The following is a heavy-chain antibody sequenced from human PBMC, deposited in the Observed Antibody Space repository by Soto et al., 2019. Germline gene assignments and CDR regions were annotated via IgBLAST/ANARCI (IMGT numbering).Heavy chain of an antibody. D-gene: IGHD3-22*01. CDR2: ISAYNGNT. J-gene: IGHJ4*02. CDR3: ARDLRDSSGYYPYYFDY. V-gene: IGHV1-18*01. CDR1: GYTFTSYG. Sequence: ASVKVSCKASGYTFTSYGISWVRQAPGQGPEWMGWISAYNGNTNYAQKLQGRVTMTTDTSTSTAYMELRSLRSDDTAVYYCARDLRDSSGYYPYYFDYWGQGTLVTVSS.